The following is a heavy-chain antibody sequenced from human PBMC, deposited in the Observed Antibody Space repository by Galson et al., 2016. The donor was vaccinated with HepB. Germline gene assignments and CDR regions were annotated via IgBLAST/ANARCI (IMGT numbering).Heavy chain of an antibody. Sequence: ETLSLTCTVSGGSISSTNYYWGWIRQSPGKGLEWVGTIYYSGSTYYNPSLRSRVSISADTSKNRFTLNLSSMTAADTAIYYCARVGWFYSNYPPRRYYGLDVWGKGTTVTVSS. J-gene: IGHJ6*04. CDR3: ARVGWFYSNYPPRRYYGLDV. CDR2: IYYSGST. D-gene: IGHD4-11*01. CDR1: GGSISSTNYY. V-gene: IGHV4-39*06.